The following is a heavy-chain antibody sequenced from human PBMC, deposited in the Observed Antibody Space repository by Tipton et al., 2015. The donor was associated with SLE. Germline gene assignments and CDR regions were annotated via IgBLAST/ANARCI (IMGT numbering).Heavy chain of an antibody. D-gene: IGHD5-18*01. CDR3: TRGGYTYGL. CDR1: GFTFGDSS. V-gene: IGHV3-49*04. Sequence: SLRLSCVASGFTFGDSSMTWVRQVPGKGLEWIGVIRSKTFGATTEYAASVKGRFIISRDDSKSIVFLQMSSLRTEDTAVYFCTRGGYTYGLWGQGTLVTVSS. J-gene: IGHJ4*02. CDR2: IRSKTFGATT.